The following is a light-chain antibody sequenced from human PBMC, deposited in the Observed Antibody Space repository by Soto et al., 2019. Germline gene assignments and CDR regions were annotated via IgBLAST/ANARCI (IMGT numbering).Light chain of an antibody. CDR1: QGIANF. J-gene: IGKJ3*01. Sequence: IQLTQSPSSLSASVGDRVTISCRASQGIANFLAWDQQKPGKAPKLLIYGASTLQSGVPSRFRGSGSGTDFTLTIRSLQPEDFETYYCQQLNSFPIPFGPGTKVDIK. CDR2: GAS. CDR3: QQLNSFPIP. V-gene: IGKV1-9*01.